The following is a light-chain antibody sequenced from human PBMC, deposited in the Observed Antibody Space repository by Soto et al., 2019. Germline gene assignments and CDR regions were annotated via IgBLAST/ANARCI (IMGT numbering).Light chain of an antibody. CDR1: QSVSTR. CDR2: DAS. Sequence: DIQMTQSPSSLSASVGDRVTIICRASQSVSTRLAWYQQKPGKAPKVLIYDASSWAGGVPSRFTGSGSGTEFTLTINSLQPDDFATYYCQQYSVYWTFSQGTKVDIK. J-gene: IGKJ1*01. CDR3: QQYSVYWT. V-gene: IGKV1-5*02.